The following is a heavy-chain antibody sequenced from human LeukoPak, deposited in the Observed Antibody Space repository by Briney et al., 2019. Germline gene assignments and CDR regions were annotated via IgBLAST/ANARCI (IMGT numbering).Heavy chain of an antibody. CDR3: VRDGDSLDF. V-gene: IGHV3-7*01. CDR2: IKYDGSKI. Sequence: GGSLRLSCAASGFRFRDYWMSWVRQAPGKGLEWVADIKYDGSKIYYVDSVKGRFTISRDNAKASLLLQMNSLRAEDSGVYFCVRDGDSLDFWGQGTLVTVSP. J-gene: IGHJ4*02. CDR1: GFRFRDYW. D-gene: IGHD2-21*02.